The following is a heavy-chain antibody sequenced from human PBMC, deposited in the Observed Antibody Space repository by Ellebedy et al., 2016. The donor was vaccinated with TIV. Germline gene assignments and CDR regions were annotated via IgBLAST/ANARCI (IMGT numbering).Heavy chain of an antibody. CDR3: AKALTMVRGPKEVYYYGMDV. CDR2: ISGSGGST. J-gene: IGHJ6*02. V-gene: IGHV3-23*01. CDR1: GFNVSQNY. D-gene: IGHD3-10*01. Sequence: PGGSLRLSCAASGFNVSQNYMSWVRQAPGKGLEWVSVISGSGGSTYYADSVKGRFTISRDNSKNTLYLQMNSLRAEDTAVYYCAKALTMVRGPKEVYYYGMDVWGQGTTVTVSS.